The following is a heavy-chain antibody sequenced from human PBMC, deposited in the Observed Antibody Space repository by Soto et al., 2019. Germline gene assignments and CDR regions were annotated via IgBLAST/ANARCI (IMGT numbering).Heavy chain of an antibody. V-gene: IGHV3-15*07. CDR2: IKSKTDGGTT. CDR3: ATPGSLDYDFWTAPVNY. CDR1: GFTFSNAW. D-gene: IGHD3-3*01. Sequence: GGSLRLSCAASGFTFSNAWINWVRQAPGKGLEWVGRIKSKTDGGTTDYAEPVKGRFAISRDDSNNMVYLQMNSLKIEDTAVYYCATPGSLDYDFWTAPVNYWGQGTLVTVSS. J-gene: IGHJ4*02.